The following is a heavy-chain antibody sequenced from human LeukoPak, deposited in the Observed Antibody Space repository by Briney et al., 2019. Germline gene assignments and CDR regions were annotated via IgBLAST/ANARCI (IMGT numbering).Heavy chain of an antibody. Sequence: QPGRSLRLSCAASGFTVSTNYMNWVRQAPGKGLEWVSIIYSGGSTNYADSVKGRFTISRDNSKNTLYLQMNSLRAEDTAVYYCTRTSSGWYSYWGQGTLVTVSS. CDR3: TRTSSGWYSY. CDR1: GFTVSTNY. D-gene: IGHD6-19*01. CDR2: IYSGGST. V-gene: IGHV3-66*01. J-gene: IGHJ4*02.